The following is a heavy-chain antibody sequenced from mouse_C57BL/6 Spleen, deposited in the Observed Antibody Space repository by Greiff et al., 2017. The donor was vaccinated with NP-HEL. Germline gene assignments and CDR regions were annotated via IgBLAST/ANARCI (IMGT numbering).Heavy chain of an antibody. V-gene: IGHV1-20*01. CDR3: APGVTTVTNAMDY. D-gene: IGHD1-1*01. J-gene: IGHJ4*01. CDR1: GYSFTGYF. CDR2: INPYNGDT. Sequence: VQLKQSGPELVKPGDSVKISCKASGYSFTGYFMNWVMQSHGKSLEWIGRINPYNGDTFYNQKFKGKATLTVDKSSSTAHMELRSLTSEDSAVYYCAPGVTTVTNAMDYWGQGTSVTVSS.